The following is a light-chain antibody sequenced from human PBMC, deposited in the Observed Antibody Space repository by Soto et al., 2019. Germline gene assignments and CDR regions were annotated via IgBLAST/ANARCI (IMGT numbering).Light chain of an antibody. V-gene: IGLV2-14*01. CDR3: SSFTGTSALIL. J-gene: IGLJ2*01. CDR1: SSDVGGYDY. Sequence: QSVVTQPASVSGSPGQSITISCTGTSSDVGGYDYVSWYQQYPGKAPRLIIYEVSNRPSGVSNRFSGSKSGNTASLTISGLRAEDGGDYFCSSFTGTSALILFGGGTKLTVL. CDR2: EVS.